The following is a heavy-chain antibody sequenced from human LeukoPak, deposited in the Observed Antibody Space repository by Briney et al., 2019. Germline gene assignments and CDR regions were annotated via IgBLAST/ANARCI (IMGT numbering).Heavy chain of an antibody. CDR2: ISYDGSNK. V-gene: IGHV3-30*18. CDR3: AKDHRLRWLQSIVDY. Sequence: PGGSLRLSCAASGFTFSSYGMHWVRQAPGKGLEWVAVISYDGSNKYYADSVKGRFTISRDNSKNTLYLQMNSLRAEDTAVYYCAKDHRLRWLQSIVDYWGQGTLVTVSS. CDR1: GFTFSSYG. J-gene: IGHJ4*02. D-gene: IGHD5-24*01.